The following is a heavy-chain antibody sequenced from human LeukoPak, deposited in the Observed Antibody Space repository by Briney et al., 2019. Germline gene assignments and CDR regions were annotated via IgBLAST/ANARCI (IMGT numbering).Heavy chain of an antibody. D-gene: IGHD2-2*01. Sequence: SETLSLTCTVSGGSITSYYWSWIRQPPGKGLEWIGYIYHSGSTYYNPSLKSRVTISVDRSKNQFSLKLSSVTAADTAVYYCARGSPRLGYCSSTSCTGHFDYWGQGTLVTVSS. CDR2: IYHSGST. J-gene: IGHJ4*02. V-gene: IGHV4-59*12. CDR3: ARGSPRLGYCSSTSCTGHFDY. CDR1: GGSITSYY.